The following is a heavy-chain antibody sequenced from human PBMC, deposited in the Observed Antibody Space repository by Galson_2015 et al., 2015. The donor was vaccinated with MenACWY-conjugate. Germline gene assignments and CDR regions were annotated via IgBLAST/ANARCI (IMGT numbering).Heavy chain of an antibody. Sequence: SLRLSCAASGFTFSKYAMHWVRQAPGKGLEWVSGVSGSGAITYYADSVEGRFTISRDNSKNTLSLQLNSLRAEDTAVYYCTKSRFQWLVDFDYWGQGTQVAVAP. J-gene: IGHJ4*02. CDR1: GFTFSKYA. CDR3: TKSRFQWLVDFDY. V-gene: IGHV3-23*01. CDR2: VSGSGAIT. D-gene: IGHD6-19*01.